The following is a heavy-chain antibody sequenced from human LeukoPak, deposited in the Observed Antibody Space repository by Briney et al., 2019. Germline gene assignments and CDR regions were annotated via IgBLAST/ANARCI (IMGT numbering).Heavy chain of an antibody. J-gene: IGHJ4*02. CDR1: GGSFSGYY. Sequence: SETLSLTCAVYGGSFSGYYWSWIRQPPGKGLEWIGEINHSGSTNYNPSLKSRVTISVDTSKNQFSLKLSSVTAADTAVYYCARGLLYYYDSSGYYYWGQGTRVTVSS. CDR3: ARGLLYYYDSSGYYY. V-gene: IGHV4-34*01. D-gene: IGHD3-22*01. CDR2: INHSGST.